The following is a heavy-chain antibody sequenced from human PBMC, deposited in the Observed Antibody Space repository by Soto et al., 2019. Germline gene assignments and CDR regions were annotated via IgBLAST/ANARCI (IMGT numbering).Heavy chain of an antibody. Sequence: SVKVSCKVSGYTLTELSMHWVRQAPGKGLEWMGGFDPEDGETIYAQKFQGRVTMTEDTSTDTAYMELSSLRSEDTAVYYCATAGGEVGADLYNWFDPWGQGTLVTVSS. D-gene: IGHD1-26*01. CDR1: GYTLTELS. V-gene: IGHV1-24*01. J-gene: IGHJ5*02. CDR2: FDPEDGET. CDR3: ATAGGEVGADLYNWFDP.